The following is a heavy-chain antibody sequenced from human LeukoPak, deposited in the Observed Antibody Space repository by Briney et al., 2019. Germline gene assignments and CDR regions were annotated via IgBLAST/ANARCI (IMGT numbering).Heavy chain of an antibody. J-gene: IGHJ4*02. CDR3: AREGDGSNPFDY. CDR2: INSDGSST. D-gene: IGHD4-23*01. V-gene: IGHV3-74*01. Sequence: QPGGSLRLSCVASGFSFSRNWMHWVRHAPGKGLGWVSRINSDGSSTSYADFVKGRFTISRDNAKNTLYLQMNSLRAEDTAVYYCAREGDGSNPFDYWGQGTLVTVSS. CDR1: GFSFSRNW.